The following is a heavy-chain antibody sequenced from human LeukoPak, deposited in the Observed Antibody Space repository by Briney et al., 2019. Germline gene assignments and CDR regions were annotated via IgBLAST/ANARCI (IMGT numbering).Heavy chain of an antibody. V-gene: IGHV4-39*01. D-gene: IGHD3-10*01. CDR3: ARPVSGSGRRNWFDP. CDR2: IFYSGNT. Sequence: PSETLSLTCTVSGGSISSSSYYWGWIRQPPGKGLEWIGSIFYSGNTYDNPSLKSRVTISVDTSKNQFSLKLSSVTAADTAVYYCARPVSGSGRRNWFDPWGQGTLVTVSS. CDR1: GGSISSSSYY. J-gene: IGHJ5*02.